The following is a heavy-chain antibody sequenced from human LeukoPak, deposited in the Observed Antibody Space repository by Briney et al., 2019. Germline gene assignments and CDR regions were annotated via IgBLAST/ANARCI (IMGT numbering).Heavy chain of an antibody. D-gene: IGHD2-2*01. V-gene: IGHV4-34*01. CDR2: INHSGST. Sequence: SETLSLTCAVYGGSFSGYYWSWIRQPPGKGLEWIGEINHSGSTNYNPSLKSRVTISVDTSKNQFSLKLSSVTAADTAVYYCARRGSSSTGFDYWGQGTLVTVSS. CDR1: GGSFSGYY. CDR3: ARRGSSSTGFDY. J-gene: IGHJ4*02.